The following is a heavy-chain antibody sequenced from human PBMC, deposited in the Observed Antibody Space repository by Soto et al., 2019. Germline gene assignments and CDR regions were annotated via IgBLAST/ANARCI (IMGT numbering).Heavy chain of an antibody. Sequence: EVQLLESGGGLVQPGGSLRLSCAASGFTFSSYAMSWVRQAPGKGLEWVSVISGSGGSTYSADSVKGRFTISRDNSKNTLYLQMNSLRAEDTAIYYCAKRTVGWYFDLWGRGTLVTVSS. J-gene: IGHJ2*01. V-gene: IGHV3-23*01. CDR2: ISGSGGST. CDR1: GFTFSSYA. CDR3: AKRTVGWYFDL. D-gene: IGHD4-17*01.